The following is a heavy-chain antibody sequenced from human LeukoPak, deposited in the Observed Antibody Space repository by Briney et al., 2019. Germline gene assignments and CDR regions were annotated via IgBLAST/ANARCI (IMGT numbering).Heavy chain of an antibody. J-gene: IGHJ4*02. V-gene: IGHV1-2*02. CDR1: GYTFSDSY. D-gene: IGHD1-20*01. Sequence: ASVMVSCKASGYTFSDSYLHWVRLAPGRGLEWMGWINPNGGGTNYAQKFKGRVTMTRDTSITTAYMELSRLTSDDAAVYYCARDSGVTGTTDYWGQGTLVTVSS. CDR3: ARDSGVTGTTDY. CDR2: INPNGGGT.